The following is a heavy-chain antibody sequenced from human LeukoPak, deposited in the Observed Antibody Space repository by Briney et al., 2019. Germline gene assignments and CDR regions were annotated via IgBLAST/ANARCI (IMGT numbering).Heavy chain of an antibody. J-gene: IGHJ4*02. CDR1: GGSISSYY. D-gene: IGHD3-10*02. Sequence: PSETLSLTCAVSGGSISSYYWNWIRQPPGKGLEWIGYIYYSGSTNYNPSLKGRVTISIDTSKNQLSLQLSSVTAADTAVYYCATDVRGLVPYYFDFRGQGTLVTVSS. V-gene: IGHV4-59*01. CDR2: IYYSGST. CDR3: ATDVRGLVPYYFDF.